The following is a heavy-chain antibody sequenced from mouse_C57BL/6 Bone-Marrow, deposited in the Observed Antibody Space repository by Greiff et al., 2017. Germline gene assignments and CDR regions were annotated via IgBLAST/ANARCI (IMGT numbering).Heavy chain of an antibody. J-gene: IGHJ2*01. V-gene: IGHV1-22*01. D-gene: IGHD2-1*01. CDR2: INPNTGGT. CDR3: ARPAVYYGPYYFDY. Sequence: VQLQQSGPELVKPGASVKMSCKASGYTFTDYNMHWVKQSHGQSLEWIGYINPNTGGTSYNQKFKGKATLTVNKSSRTSYMELRSLTSEDSAVYYCARPAVYYGPYYFDYWGQGTTLTVSS. CDR1: GYTFTDYN.